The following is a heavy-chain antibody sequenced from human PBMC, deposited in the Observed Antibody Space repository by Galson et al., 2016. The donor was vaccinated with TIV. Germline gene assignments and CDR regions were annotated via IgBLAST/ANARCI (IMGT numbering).Heavy chain of an antibody. CDR1: GYTFTSYG. CDR2: INTATGYT. Sequence: AEVKKPGPSVTVSCKASGYTFTSYGIHWMRQAPGQRLEWMGWINTATGYTKYSQTFQDRITITKDTSASTAYMELSSPRSEDTATYYCARLGYCSSMSCFQFDPWGQGTLVSVSS. V-gene: IGHV1-3*04. D-gene: IGHD2-2*01. J-gene: IGHJ5*02. CDR3: ARLGYCSSMSCFQFDP.